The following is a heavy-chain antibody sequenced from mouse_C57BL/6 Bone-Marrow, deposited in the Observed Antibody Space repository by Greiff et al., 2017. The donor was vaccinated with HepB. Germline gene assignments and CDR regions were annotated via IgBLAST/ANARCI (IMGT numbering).Heavy chain of an antibody. CDR3: TGGLSSGPFFAY. CDR1: GFTFSNYW. Sequence: EVKVEESGGGLVQPGGSMKLSCVASGFTFSNYWMNWVRQSPEKGLEWVAQIRLKSDNYATHYAESVKGRFNISRDDSKSSVYQQMNNLRAEDTGIYYCTGGLSSGPFFAYWGQGTLVTVSA. D-gene: IGHD3-2*02. J-gene: IGHJ3*01. CDR2: IRLKSDNYAT. V-gene: IGHV6-3*01.